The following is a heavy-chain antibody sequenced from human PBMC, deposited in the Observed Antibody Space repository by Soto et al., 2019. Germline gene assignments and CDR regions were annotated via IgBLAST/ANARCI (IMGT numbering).Heavy chain of an antibody. Sequence: GESLKISCKGSGYSFTSYWISWVRQMPGKGLEWMGRIDPSDSYTNYSPPFQGHVTISADKSISTAYLQWSSLKASDTAMYYCASHVRNPGGMDVWGQGTTVTVSS. CDR1: GYSFTSYW. CDR2: IDPSDSYT. J-gene: IGHJ6*02. CDR3: ASHVRNPGGMDV. V-gene: IGHV5-10-1*01.